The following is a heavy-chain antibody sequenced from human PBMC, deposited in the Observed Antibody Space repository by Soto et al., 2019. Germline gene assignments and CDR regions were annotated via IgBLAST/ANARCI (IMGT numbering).Heavy chain of an antibody. D-gene: IGHD5-18*01. CDR3: ARMDTAIREDY. J-gene: IGHJ4*02. Sequence: HPGGSLRLSCAASGFTVSSNYMSWVRQAPGKGLEWVSVIYSGGSTYYADSVKGRFTISRDNSKNTLYLQMNSLRAEDTAVYYCARMDTAIREDYWGQGPLVTVSS. CDR2: IYSGGST. V-gene: IGHV3-53*01. CDR1: GFTVSSNY.